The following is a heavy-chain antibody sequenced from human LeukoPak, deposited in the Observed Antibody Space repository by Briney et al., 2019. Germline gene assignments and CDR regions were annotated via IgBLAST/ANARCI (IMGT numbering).Heavy chain of an antibody. Sequence: SETLSLTCAVYGGSFSGYYWSWIRQPPGKGLEWIGEINHSGSTNYNPSLKSRVTISVDTSKNQFSLKLSSVTAADTAVYYCARIGSGYLHPSWFHLSYWGQGTLVTVSS. J-gene: IGHJ4*02. CDR3: ARIGSGYLHPSWFHLSY. V-gene: IGHV4-34*01. CDR1: GGSFSGYY. CDR2: INHSGST. D-gene: IGHD5-12*01.